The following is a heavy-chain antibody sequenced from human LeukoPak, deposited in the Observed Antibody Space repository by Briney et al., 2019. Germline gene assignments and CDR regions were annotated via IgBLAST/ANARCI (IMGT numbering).Heavy chain of an antibody. CDR2: INHSGST. Sequence: SETLSLTCAVYGGSFSGYYWSWIRQPPGKGLDWIGEINHSGSTNYNPSLKSRVTISVDTSKNQFSLKLSSVTAADTAVYYCARRVAIAAAGTSGAFDIWGQGTMVTVSS. CDR3: ARRVAIAAAGTSGAFDI. D-gene: IGHD6-13*01. V-gene: IGHV4-34*01. J-gene: IGHJ3*02. CDR1: GGSFSGYY.